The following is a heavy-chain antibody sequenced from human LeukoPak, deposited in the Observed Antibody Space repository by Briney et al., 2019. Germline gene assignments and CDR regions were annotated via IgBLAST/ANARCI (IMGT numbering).Heavy chain of an antibody. J-gene: IGHJ6*02. CDR1: GFTFNDYY. D-gene: IGHD4-17*01. CDR2: ISYDGSNK. CDR3: ARDISLTTAIRGDYYYGMDV. V-gene: IGHV3-30-3*01. Sequence: PGGSLRLSCAASGFTFNDYYMSWIRQAPGKGLEWVAVISYDGSNKYYADSVKGRFTISRDNSKNTLYLQMNSLRAEDTAVYYCARDISLTTAIRGDYYYGMDVWGQGTTVTVSS.